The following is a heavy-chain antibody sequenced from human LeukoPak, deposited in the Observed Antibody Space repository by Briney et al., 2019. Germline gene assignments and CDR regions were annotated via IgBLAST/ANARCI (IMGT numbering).Heavy chain of an antibody. D-gene: IGHD1-20*01. V-gene: IGHV4-4*07. CDR3: ARDLPRITGTTFAFDI. CDR1: GGAISSYY. Sequence: AETLSLTCTVSGGAISSYYWSWIRQPAGKGLEWIGRIYTSGSTNYNPSLKSRVTIPVDTSKNQFSLKLSSVTAADTAVYYCARDLPRITGTTFAFDIWGQGTMVTVSS. CDR2: IYTSGST. J-gene: IGHJ3*02.